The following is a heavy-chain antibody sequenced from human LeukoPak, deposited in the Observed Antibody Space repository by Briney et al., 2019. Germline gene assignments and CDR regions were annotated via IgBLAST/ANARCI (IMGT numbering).Heavy chain of an antibody. J-gene: IGHJ6*02. CDR3: AKTLRYYYYYGMDV. V-gene: IGHV3-23*01. Sequence: GGSLRLSCAASGFTFSSYAMSWVRQAPGKGLEWVSAISGSGGSTYYADSVKGRFTISRDNSKNTLYLQMNNLRAEDTAVYYCAKTLRYYYYYGMDVWGQGTTVTVSS. CDR1: GFTFSSYA. CDR2: ISGSGGST.